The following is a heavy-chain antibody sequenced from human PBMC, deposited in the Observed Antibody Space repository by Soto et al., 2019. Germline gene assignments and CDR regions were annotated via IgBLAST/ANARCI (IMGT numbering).Heavy chain of an antibody. D-gene: IGHD2-2*01. Sequence: EVQLVQSGAEVKKPGESLRISCKGSGYSFTSYWICWVRQMPGKGLEWMGRIDPSDSYTNYSPSFQGHVTISADKSISPAYLQGSTLKASDTAMYYCARLPLAPAYSDANRWAQGPRLTFSS. CDR1: GYSFTSYW. J-gene: IGHJ4*02. CDR2: IDPSDSYT. V-gene: IGHV5-10-1*01. CDR3: ARLPLAPAYSDANR.